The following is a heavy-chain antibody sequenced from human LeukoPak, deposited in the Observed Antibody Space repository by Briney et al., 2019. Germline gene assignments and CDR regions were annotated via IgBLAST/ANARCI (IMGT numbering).Heavy chain of an antibody. CDR3: AKLSPSYGDFDY. Sequence: AGGSLRLSCAASGFTFSSYGMHWVRQAPGKGLEWVAVISYDGSNKYYADSVKGRFTISRDNSKNTLYLQMNSLRAEDTAVYYCAKLSPSYGDFDYWGQGTLVTVSS. V-gene: IGHV3-30*18. D-gene: IGHD1-26*01. CDR1: GFTFSSYG. CDR2: ISYDGSNK. J-gene: IGHJ4*02.